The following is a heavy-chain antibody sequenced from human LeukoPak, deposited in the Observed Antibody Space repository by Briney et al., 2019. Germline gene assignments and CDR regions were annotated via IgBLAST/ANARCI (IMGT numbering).Heavy chain of an antibody. V-gene: IGHV3-15*04. D-gene: IGHD1-26*01. CDR2: IETKTDGGTT. CDR3: AKDLAGSGSYSFDY. Sequence: NPGGSLRLSCAASGFTFSNSWMSWVRQAPGKGLEWVGRIETKTDGGTTDYAAPVKGRFTISRDDSKNTLYLQMNSLRAEDTAVYYCAKDLAGSGSYSFDYWGQGTLVTVSS. CDR1: GFTFSNSW. J-gene: IGHJ4*02.